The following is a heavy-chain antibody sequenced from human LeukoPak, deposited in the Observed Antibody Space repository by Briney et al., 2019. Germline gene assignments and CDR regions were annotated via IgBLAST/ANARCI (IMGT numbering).Heavy chain of an antibody. J-gene: IGHJ4*02. CDR1: GFTFSSYA. CDR3: AKGIAARPYYFDY. V-gene: IGHV3-23*01. D-gene: IGHD6-6*01. Sequence: GGSLRLSCAASGFTFSSYAMSWVRQAPGKGLEWVSAISGSGSSTYYADSVKGRFTISRDNSKNTLYLQMNSLRAEDTAVYYCAKGIAARPYYFDYWGQGTLVTVSS. CDR2: ISGSGSST.